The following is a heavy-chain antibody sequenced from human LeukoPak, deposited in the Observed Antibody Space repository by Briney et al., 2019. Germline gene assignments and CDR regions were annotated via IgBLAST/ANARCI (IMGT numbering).Heavy chain of an antibody. CDR1: GSIFSSYG. Sequence: GGSLRLSCAASGSIFSSYGIHWVRQAPGKGLEWVAVISYDGSNKYYADSVKGRFTISRDNSKNTLYLQMNSLRAEDTAVYYYARDGPYFDYWGQGTLVTVPS. CDR3: ARDGPYFDY. CDR2: ISYDGSNK. J-gene: IGHJ4*02. V-gene: IGHV3-30*03.